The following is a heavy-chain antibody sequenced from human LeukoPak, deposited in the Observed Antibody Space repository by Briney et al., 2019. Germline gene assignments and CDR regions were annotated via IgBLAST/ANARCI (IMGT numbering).Heavy chain of an antibody. CDR2: ISAYNGNT. Sequence: ASVKVSCKASGYTFTSYGISWVRQAPGPGLEWMGWISAYNGNTNYAQKLQGRVTMTTDTSTSTAYMELRSLRSDDTAVYYCARDRLHYDILTYYYYGMDVWGKGTTVTVSS. D-gene: IGHD3-9*01. CDR1: GYTFTSYG. J-gene: IGHJ6*04. CDR3: ARDRLHYDILTYYYYGMDV. V-gene: IGHV1-18*04.